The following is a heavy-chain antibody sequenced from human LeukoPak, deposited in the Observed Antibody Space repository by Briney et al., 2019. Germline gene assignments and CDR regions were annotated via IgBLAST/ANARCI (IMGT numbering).Heavy chain of an antibody. CDR1: GFTFSSYW. Sequence: GGSLRLSCAASGFTFSSYWTSWVRQAPGKGLEWVANVKQDGSEKYYVDSVKGRFTISRDNAKNSLYLQMNSLRAEDTAVYYCARRGDYWGQGTLVTVSS. V-gene: IGHV3-7*03. J-gene: IGHJ4*02. CDR3: ARRGDY. CDR2: VKQDGSEK.